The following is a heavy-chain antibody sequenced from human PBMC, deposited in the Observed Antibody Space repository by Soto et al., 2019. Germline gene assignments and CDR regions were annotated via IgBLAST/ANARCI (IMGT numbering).Heavy chain of an antibody. CDR2: VNPNGDDT. CDR1: GYTFTEHY. J-gene: IGHJ4*02. V-gene: IGHV1-2*02. CDR3: ARDSDRWTYGLGSWLE. D-gene: IGHD3-10*01. Sequence: QVQLVQSGAEVRKPGASVKVSCKASGYTFTEHYIHWVRQAPGQGLEWMGWVNPNGDDTNYAQKFRGRVTMTRDTSITIAYMELSRLTSDDTATYFCARDSDRWTYGLGSWLEWGQGTPVTVSS.